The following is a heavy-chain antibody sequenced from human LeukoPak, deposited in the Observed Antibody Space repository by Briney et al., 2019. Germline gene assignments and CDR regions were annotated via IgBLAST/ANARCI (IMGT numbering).Heavy chain of an antibody. CDR1: GGSISSSSYY. V-gene: IGHV4-39*01. D-gene: IGHD3-9*01. J-gene: IGHJ4*02. Sequence: SETLSLTCTVSGGSISSSSYYWGWIRQPPGKGLERIGSIYHSGSTYYNPSLKSRVTISVDTSKNQFSLKLNSVTAADTAVYYCARHEGGYDILTGYYQSNFDYWGQGTLVTISS. CDR2: IYHSGST. CDR3: ARHEGGYDILTGYYQSNFDY.